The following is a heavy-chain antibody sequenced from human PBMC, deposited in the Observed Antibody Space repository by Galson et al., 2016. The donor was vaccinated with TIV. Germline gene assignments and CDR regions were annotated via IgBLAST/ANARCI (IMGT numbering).Heavy chain of an antibody. CDR3: ARAELISSWRVDP. Sequence: SLRLSCAASGFTFSSSWMIWMRQSPGLGLEWVAKMKQAGSEIYYVDSVMGRLTISRDNAKNSVFLQMSSLRAEDTAVYYCARAELISSWRVDPLGQGTLVTVSS. CDR1: GFTFSSSW. D-gene: IGHD6-13*01. J-gene: IGHJ5*02. V-gene: IGHV3-7*01. CDR2: MKQAGSEI.